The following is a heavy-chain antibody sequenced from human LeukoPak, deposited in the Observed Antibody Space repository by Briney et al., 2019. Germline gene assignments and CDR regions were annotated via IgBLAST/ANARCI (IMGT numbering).Heavy chain of an antibody. Sequence: SETLSLTCTVSGGSISSYYWSWIRQPPGKGLEWIGYIYYSGSTNYNPSLKSRVTISVDTSKNQFSLKLSSVTAADTAVYYCARSPSHIGPNDYWGQGTLVSVSS. J-gene: IGHJ4*02. CDR2: IYYSGST. CDR1: GGSISSYY. V-gene: IGHV4-59*01. CDR3: ARSPSHIGPNDY.